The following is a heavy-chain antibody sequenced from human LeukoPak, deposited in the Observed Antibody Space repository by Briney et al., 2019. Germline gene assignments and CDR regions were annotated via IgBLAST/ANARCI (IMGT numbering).Heavy chain of an antibody. CDR3: ARGVAVTSLIDY. CDR1: GGSISSYY. D-gene: IGHD2-2*01. CDR2: IYYSGST. J-gene: IGHJ4*02. V-gene: IGHV4-59*01. Sequence: SETLSLTCTVSGGSISSYYWSWIRQSPGKGLEWIGFIYYSGSTNYNPSLKSRVTISVDTSKNQFSLKLSSVTAADTAVYFCARGVAVTSLIDYWGQGILVTVSS.